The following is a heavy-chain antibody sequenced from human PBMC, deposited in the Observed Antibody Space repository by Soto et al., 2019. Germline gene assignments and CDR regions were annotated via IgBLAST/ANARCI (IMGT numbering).Heavy chain of an antibody. CDR1: GFTFSSVA. V-gene: IGHV3-23*01. D-gene: IGHD1-1*01. CDR3: AKLYWNPRYFDY. Sequence: GVLRLSCAASGFTFSSVAMAWVRQAPGKGLEWVSGISDTAANTDYADSVKGRFTISRDNSRNTLYLQMNSLRAEDTAVYYCAKLYWNPRYFDYWGQGTRVTVSS. J-gene: IGHJ4*02. CDR2: ISDTAANT.